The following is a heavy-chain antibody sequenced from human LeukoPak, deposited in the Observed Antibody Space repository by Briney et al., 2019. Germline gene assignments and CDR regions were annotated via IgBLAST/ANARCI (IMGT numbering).Heavy chain of an antibody. D-gene: IGHD3-22*01. CDR2: IYHSGST. CDR3: ARTVGSSGSNDAFDI. Sequence: SETLSLTCTVSGGSIRNYYWSWIRQPPGKGLEWIGYIYHSGSTYYNPSLKSRVTISVDRSKNQFSLKLSSVTAADTAVYYCARTVGSSGSNDAFDIWGQGTMVTVSS. CDR1: GGSIRNYY. J-gene: IGHJ3*02. V-gene: IGHV4-59*12.